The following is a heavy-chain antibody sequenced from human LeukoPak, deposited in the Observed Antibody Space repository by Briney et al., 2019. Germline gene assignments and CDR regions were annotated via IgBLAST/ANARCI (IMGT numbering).Heavy chain of an antibody. CDR3: AREESGISIFGVVIF. CDR2: ISSSSSTI. V-gene: IGHV3-48*01. J-gene: IGHJ4*02. D-gene: IGHD3-3*01. Sequence: GGSLRLSCAASGFTFSSYSMNWVRQAPGKGLEWVSYISSSSSTIYYADSVKGRFTISRDNSRNTLYLQMNSLGAEDTAVYYCAREESGISIFGVVIFWGQGTLVTVSS. CDR1: GFTFSSYS.